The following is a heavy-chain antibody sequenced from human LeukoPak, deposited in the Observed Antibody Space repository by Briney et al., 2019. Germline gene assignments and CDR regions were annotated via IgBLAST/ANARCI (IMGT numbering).Heavy chain of an antibody. CDR1: GFTVSSNY. D-gene: IGHD5-18*01. CDR2: IYSDGTI. V-gene: IGHV3-53*01. CDR3: ARGGPGHSYGGFDY. Sequence: GGSLRLSCAASGFTVSSNYMIWVRQPPGKGLEYISVIYSDGTINYADSVKGRFTISRDNSKNTLYFQMNSLRAEDTAVYYCARGGPGHSYGGFDYWGRGTLVTVSS. J-gene: IGHJ4*02.